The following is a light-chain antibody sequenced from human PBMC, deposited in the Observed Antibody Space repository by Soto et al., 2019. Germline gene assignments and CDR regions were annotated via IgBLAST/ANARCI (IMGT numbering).Light chain of an antibody. CDR2: DAS. J-gene: IGKJ5*01. V-gene: IGKV3-15*01. Sequence: EIVMTQSPATLSVSPGARATLSCRASQSVSTNLAWYQQKPGQAPRLLIYDASTRATGLPARFSGCGSGTEFTLTISSPQSEDFGVSYCHQYNNWPITFGQGTRLE. CDR1: QSVSTN. CDR3: HQYNNWPIT.